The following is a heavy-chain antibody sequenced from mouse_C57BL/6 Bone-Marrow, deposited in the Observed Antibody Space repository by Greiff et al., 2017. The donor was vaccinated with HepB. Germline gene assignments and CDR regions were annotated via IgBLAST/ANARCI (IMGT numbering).Heavy chain of an antibody. CDR3: ASVDGYDWYCDV. D-gene: IGHD2-2*01. J-gene: IGHJ1*03. V-gene: IGHV5-4*03. CDR2: ISDGGSYT. Sequence: EVMLVESGGGLVKPGGSLKLSCAASGFTFSSYAMSWVRQTPEKRLEWVATISDGGSYTYYPDNVKGRFTISRGNAKNNLYLQMSHLKSEDTAMYYYASVDGYDWYCDVWDTGTTVTVSS. CDR1: GFTFSSYA.